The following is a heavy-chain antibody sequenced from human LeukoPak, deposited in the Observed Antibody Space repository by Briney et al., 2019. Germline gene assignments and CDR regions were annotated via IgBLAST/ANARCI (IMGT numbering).Heavy chain of an antibody. J-gene: IGHJ4*02. D-gene: IGHD5-24*01. V-gene: IGHV4-59*12. CDR1: GGSISSYY. Sequence: SETLSLTCTVSGGSISSYYWSWIRQPPGKGLEWIGYIYYSGSTNYNPSLKSRVTISVDTSKNQFSLKLSSVTAADTAVYYCARGSLKRWLQLGFDYWGQGTLVTVSS. CDR2: IYYSGST. CDR3: ARGSLKRWLQLGFDY.